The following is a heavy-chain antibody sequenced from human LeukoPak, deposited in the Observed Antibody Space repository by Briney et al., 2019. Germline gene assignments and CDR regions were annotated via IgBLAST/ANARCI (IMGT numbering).Heavy chain of an antibody. D-gene: IGHD3-3*01. J-gene: IGHJ4*02. CDR3: ARDRWWYDRFLGWQAFDH. V-gene: IGHV4-4*07. Sequence: SETLSLICTVSGGSLSSYFWSWIRQPAGKGLEWIGHNYTIGSTNYNRSLNSRVTMSVDTSNNQFSLKLSSVSAADTAVYYCARDRWWYDRFLGWQAFDHWGQGTRVTVSS. CDR2: NYTIGST. CDR1: GGSLSSYF.